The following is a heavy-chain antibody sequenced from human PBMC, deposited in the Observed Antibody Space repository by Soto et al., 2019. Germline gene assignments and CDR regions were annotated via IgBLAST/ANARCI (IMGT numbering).Heavy chain of an antibody. CDR2: IWYDGSNK. D-gene: IGHD6-13*01. V-gene: IGHV3-33*01. J-gene: IGHJ4*02. CDR1: GFTFSSYG. CDR3: ARDTRAGYSSSWYLDY. Sequence: QVQLVESGGGVVQPGRSLRLSCAASGFTFSSYGMHWVSQAPGKGLEWVAVIWYDGSNKYYADSVKGRFTISRDNSKNTLYLQMNSLRAEDTAVYYCARDTRAGYSSSWYLDYWGQGTLVTVSS.